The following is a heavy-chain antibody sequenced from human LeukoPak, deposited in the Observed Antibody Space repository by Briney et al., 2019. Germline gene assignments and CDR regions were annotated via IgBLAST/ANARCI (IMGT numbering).Heavy chain of an antibody. CDR3: ARGLRGNYDY. V-gene: IGHV3-23*01. Sequence: GGSLRLSWPASGFTFSDYAMAGVRQPQGKGLEWVSSISTSGNTYYADSVKGRFTISRDNSKDTLYLQMNSLTTEDTALYYCARGLRGNYDYWGQGTLVTVSS. D-gene: IGHD1-7*01. CDR1: GFTFSDYA. J-gene: IGHJ4*02. CDR2: ISTSGNT.